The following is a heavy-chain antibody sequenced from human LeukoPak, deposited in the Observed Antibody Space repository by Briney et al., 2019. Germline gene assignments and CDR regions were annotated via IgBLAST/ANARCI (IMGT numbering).Heavy chain of an antibody. V-gene: IGHV1-18*01. CDR3: ARGPLGCSSTSCYSGLDP. D-gene: IGHD2-2*01. CDR1: GYTFTSYG. Sequence: ASVKVSCKASGYTFTSYGISWVRQAPGQGLEWMGWISAYNGNTNYAQKLQGRVTMTTDTSTSTAYMELRSLRSDDTAVYYCARGPLGCSSTSCYSGLDPWGQGTLVTVSS. J-gene: IGHJ5*02. CDR2: ISAYNGNT.